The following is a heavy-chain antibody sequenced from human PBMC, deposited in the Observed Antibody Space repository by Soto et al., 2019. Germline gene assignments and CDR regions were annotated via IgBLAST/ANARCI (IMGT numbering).Heavy chain of an antibody. D-gene: IGHD1-7*01. CDR1: GFTFAGYA. Sequence: EVQLLESGGGLVQPGGSLRLSCESSGFTFAGYAINWVRQAPGKGLEWVSAMSGSGAKTFYADSVKGRFTISRDNSKNTVYLQMTSLRGDDTAIYFCAKDRGSVNYGVLKNFEYWGQGTLVTVSS. V-gene: IGHV3-23*01. CDR2: MSGSGAKT. CDR3: AKDRGSVNYGVLKNFEY. J-gene: IGHJ4*02.